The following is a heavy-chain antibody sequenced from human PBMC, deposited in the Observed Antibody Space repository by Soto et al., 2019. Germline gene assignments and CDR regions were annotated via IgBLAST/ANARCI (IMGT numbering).Heavy chain of an antibody. CDR2: INAGDGNT. V-gene: IGHV1-3*01. Sequence: ASVKVSCKASGYTFTSYAMHWVRQAPGQRLEWMGWINAGDGNTKYSQKIQGRVTITRDTSASTAYMELSSLRSEDTAVYYCARDYTSYCSSTSCYGVWFDPWGQGTLVTVSS. CDR3: ARDYTSYCSSTSCYGVWFDP. D-gene: IGHD2-2*01. J-gene: IGHJ5*02. CDR1: GYTFTSYA.